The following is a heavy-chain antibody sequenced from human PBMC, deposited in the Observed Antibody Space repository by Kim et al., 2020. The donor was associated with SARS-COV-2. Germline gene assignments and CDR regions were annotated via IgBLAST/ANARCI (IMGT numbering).Heavy chain of an antibody. J-gene: IGHJ4*02. D-gene: IGHD4-17*01. CDR1: GYTFTSYA. V-gene: IGHV7-4-1*02. Sequence: ASVKVSCKASGYTFTSYAMNWVRQAPGQGLEWMGWINTNTGNPTYAQGFTGRFVFSLDTSVSTAYLQISSLKAEDTAVYYCARENYGGNSAWPRDFDYWGQGTLVTVSS. CDR3: ARENYGGNSAWPRDFDY. CDR2: INTNTGNP.